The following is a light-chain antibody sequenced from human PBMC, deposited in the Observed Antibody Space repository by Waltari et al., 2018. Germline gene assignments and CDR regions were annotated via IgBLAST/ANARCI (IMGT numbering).Light chain of an antibody. J-gene: IGLJ3*02. Sequence: QSALTQPASVSGSPGQSITISCTGTSSDVGRYKHVSWYQQHPGKAPKLMISEVSKRPSGVSNRFSGSKSGNTASLTISGLQAEDEADYYCNSYAGSSTFDWVFGGGTKLAVL. V-gene: IGLV2-23*02. CDR2: EVS. CDR3: NSYAGSSTFDWV. CDR1: SSDVGRYKH.